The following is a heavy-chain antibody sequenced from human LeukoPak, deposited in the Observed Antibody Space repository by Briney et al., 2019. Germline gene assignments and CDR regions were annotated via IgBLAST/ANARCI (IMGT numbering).Heavy chain of an antibody. CDR1: GGTFSSYA. V-gene: IGHV1-69*04. Sequence: ASVKVSCKASGGTFSSYAISWVRQAPGQGLEWMGRIIPILGIANYAQKFQGRVTITADKSTSTAYMELSSLRSEDTAVYYCARNDYYDSSGYPYWGQGTLVTVPS. CDR2: IIPILGIA. CDR3: ARNDYYDSSGYPY. D-gene: IGHD3-22*01. J-gene: IGHJ4*02.